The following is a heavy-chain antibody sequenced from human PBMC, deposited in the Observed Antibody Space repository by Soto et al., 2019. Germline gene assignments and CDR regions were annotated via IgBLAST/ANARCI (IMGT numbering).Heavy chain of an antibody. V-gene: IGHV4-34*01. CDR3: AREDYDILTGYPYFYGTDV. Sequence: SETLSLTCVVYGGSFSGYYWSWIRQPPGKGLEWIGEINHSGSTNYNPSLKSRVTISVDTSKNQFSLKLSSVTAADTAVYYCAREDYDILTGYPYFYGTDVWGKGPTLTASS. D-gene: IGHD3-9*01. J-gene: IGHJ6*04. CDR1: GGSFSGYY. CDR2: INHSGST.